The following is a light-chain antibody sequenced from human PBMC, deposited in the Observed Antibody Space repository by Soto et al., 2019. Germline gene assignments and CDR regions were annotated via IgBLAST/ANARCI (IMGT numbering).Light chain of an antibody. J-gene: IGLJ1*01. V-gene: IGLV2-23*01. CDR3: CSYASSGTYV. CDR2: EGS. Sequence: QYVLTQPASVSGAPGQSITISCTGTSSDVGSYNLVSWYQQHPGKAPKLMIYEGSKRPSGISSRFSGSKSGNTASLTISGLQAEDEADFYCCSYASSGTYVFGTGTKVTVL. CDR1: SSDVGSYNL.